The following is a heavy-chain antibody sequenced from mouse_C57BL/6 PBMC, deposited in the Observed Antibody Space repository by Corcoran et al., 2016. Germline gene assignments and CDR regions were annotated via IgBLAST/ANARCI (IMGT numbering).Heavy chain of an antibody. D-gene: IGHD1-1*01. CDR1: GYTFTTYG. CDR2: INTYSGVP. V-gene: IGHV9-3*01. CDR3: ARGFDYYGSSYPYAMDY. Sequence: QIQLVQSGPELKKPGETVKISCKASGYTFTTYGMSWVKQAPGKGLKWMGWINTYSGVPTYADDFKGRFAFSLETSASTAYLQINNLKNEDTATYFCARGFDYYGSSYPYAMDYWGQGTSVTVSS. J-gene: IGHJ4*01.